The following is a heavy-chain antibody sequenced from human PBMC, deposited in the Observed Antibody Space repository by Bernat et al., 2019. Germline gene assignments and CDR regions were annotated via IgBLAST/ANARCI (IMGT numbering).Heavy chain of an antibody. CDR1: GASITSSSFY. V-gene: IGHV4-39*01. D-gene: IGHD2-15*01. Sequence: QLQLQESGPGLVKPSETLSLTCTVSGASITSSSFYWGWIRQSPGKGLEWIGSIYYSGSTYYNPSLKTRVTISVDTSMNQFSLKLSSVTAADTALYYCARHIAYGSGGSCFRGYYYYYMDVWGKGTTVTVSS. J-gene: IGHJ6*03. CDR3: ARHIAYGSGGSCFRGYYYYYMDV. CDR2: IYYSGST.